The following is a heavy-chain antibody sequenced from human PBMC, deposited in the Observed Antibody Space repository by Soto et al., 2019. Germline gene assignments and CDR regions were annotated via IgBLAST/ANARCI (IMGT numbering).Heavy chain of an antibody. D-gene: IGHD3-16*01. CDR1: GGSVSSGSYY. J-gene: IGHJ5*02. CDR3: ARDRKTLVTPKSFGYWFDP. V-gene: IGHV4-61*01. CDR2: IYYSGST. Sequence: QVQLQESGPGLVKPSETLSLTCTVSGGSVSSGSYYWSWIRQPPGKGLEWIGYIYYSGSTNYNPSLKSRVTISVDTSKNLFSLKLSSVTAAETAVYYCARDRKTLVTPKSFGYWFDPWGQGTLVTVSS.